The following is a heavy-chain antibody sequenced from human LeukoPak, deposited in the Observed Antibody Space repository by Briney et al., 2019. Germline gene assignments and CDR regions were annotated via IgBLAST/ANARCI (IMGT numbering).Heavy chain of an antibody. V-gene: IGHV3-48*03. CDR3: AKRPPSGSKFFHH. D-gene: IGHD1-26*01. Sequence: PGGSLRLSCAASGFTFSSYEMNWVRQAPGKGLEWVSYISSSGSTIYYADSVKGRFTISRDNAKNSLYLQMNSLRAEDTAVYYCAKRPPSGSKFFHHWGPGTLVIVSS. CDR2: ISSSGSTI. CDR1: GFTFSSYE. J-gene: IGHJ1*01.